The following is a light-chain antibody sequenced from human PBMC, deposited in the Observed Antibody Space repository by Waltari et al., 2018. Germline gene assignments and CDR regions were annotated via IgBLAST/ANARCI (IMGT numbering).Light chain of an antibody. CDR1: SLRTYY. J-gene: IGLJ2*01. V-gene: IGLV3-19*01. CDR2: GKK. Sequence: SSELTQDPAVSVALGQTVRITCHGDSLRTYYAGWYQQKPGQAPVLVLCGKKKRPPGIPDRFSGSSSGNTASLTISGAQAEDEADYYCHSRDSRSHHLVVFGGGTKLTVL. CDR3: HSRDSRSHHLVV.